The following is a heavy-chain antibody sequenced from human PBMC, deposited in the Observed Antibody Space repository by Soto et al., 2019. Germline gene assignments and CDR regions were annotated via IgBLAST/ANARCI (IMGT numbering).Heavy chain of an antibody. CDR1: GFTFSSYG. V-gene: IGHV3-30*18. CDR2: ISYDGSNK. D-gene: IGHD2-8*01. CDR3: AKYPSWGMDYFDY. J-gene: IGHJ4*02. Sequence: GGSLRLSCAASGFTFSSYGMHWVRQAPGKGLEWVAVISYDGSNKYYADSVKGRFTISRDNSKNTLYLQMNSLRAEDTAVYYCAKYPSWGMDYFDYWGQGTLVTVSS.